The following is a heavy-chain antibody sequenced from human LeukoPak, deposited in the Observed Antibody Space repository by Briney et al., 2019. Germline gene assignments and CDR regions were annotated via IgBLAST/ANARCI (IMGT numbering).Heavy chain of an antibody. CDR1: GFTFSSYG. CDR2: IRYDGSIK. Sequence: GGSLRLSCAASGFTFSSYGMHWVRQAPGKGLEWVTFIRYDGSIKSYADSVKGRFTISRDDSKNTLYLQMNSLRAEDTAVYYCAKALREQLVHPFDYWGQGTLVTVSS. J-gene: IGHJ4*02. CDR3: AKALREQLVHPFDY. V-gene: IGHV3-30*02. D-gene: IGHD6-13*01.